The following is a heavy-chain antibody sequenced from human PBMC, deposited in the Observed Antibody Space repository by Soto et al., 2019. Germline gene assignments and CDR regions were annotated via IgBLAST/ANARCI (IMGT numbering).Heavy chain of an antibody. V-gene: IGHV4-39*07. CDR1: GGSISSSSYY. Sequence: PSETLSLTCTVSGGSISSSSYYWGWIRQPSGKGLEWIGSIYYSGSTYYNPSLKSRVTISVDTSKNQFSLKLSSVTAADTAVYYCASRGRSYYYGSGSYFWFYPWGQGTLVTVSS. D-gene: IGHD3-10*01. CDR2: IYYSGST. CDR3: ASRGRSYYYGSGSYFWFYP. J-gene: IGHJ5*02.